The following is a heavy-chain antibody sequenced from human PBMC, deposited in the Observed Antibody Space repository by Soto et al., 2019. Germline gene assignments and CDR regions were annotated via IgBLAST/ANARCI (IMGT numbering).Heavy chain of an antibody. V-gene: IGHV4-31*03. Sequence: SETLSLTCTVSGGSISSGVYYWSWIRHHPGNGLEWIGYIYYSGSTYYNPPLKSRVTISVDTSKNQFSLKLSSVTAADTAVYYCARDHYYYDSSGSLRYFDNWGQGTMVTV. D-gene: IGHD3-22*01. CDR3: ARDHYYYDSSGSLRYFDN. CDR2: IYYSGST. J-gene: IGHJ4*02. CDR1: GGSISSGVYY.